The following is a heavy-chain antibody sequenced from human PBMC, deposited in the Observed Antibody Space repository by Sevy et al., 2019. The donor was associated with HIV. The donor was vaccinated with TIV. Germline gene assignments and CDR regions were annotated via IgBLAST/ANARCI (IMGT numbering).Heavy chain of an antibody. Sequence: GGSLRLSCSASGFTFRSFSMHWVRQAPGKGLEWVAAIWYDGRTKQYADSVKGRFTISRDNSKNMFNLKMNSLRAEDTALYFCARDSERVIVPTAGFDSWGQGTVVTVSS. D-gene: IGHD1-1*01. J-gene: IGHJ5*01. CDR3: ARDSERVIVPTAGFDS. CDR2: IWYDGRTK. V-gene: IGHV3-33*01. CDR1: GFTFRSFS.